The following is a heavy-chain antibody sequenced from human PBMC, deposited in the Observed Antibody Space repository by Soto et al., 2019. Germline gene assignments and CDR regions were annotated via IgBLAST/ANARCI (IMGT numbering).Heavy chain of an antibody. CDR1: RLTFSAHD. V-gene: IGHV3-33*01. CDR3: ARDRGYSGYDHYSDY. D-gene: IGHD5-12*01. CDR2: IWSDGSRG. J-gene: IGHJ4*02. Sequence: ESGGGVVQPGTSLRLSCAASRLTFSAHDMHWVRQAPGKGLEWVALIWSDGSRGFYADSVKGRFTISRDNFKNSLYLQMNSLRAEDTAMYYCARDRGYSGYDHYSDYWGQGTLVTVSS.